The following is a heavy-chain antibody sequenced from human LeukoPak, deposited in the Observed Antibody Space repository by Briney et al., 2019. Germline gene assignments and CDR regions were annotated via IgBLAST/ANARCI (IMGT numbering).Heavy chain of an antibody. J-gene: IGHJ5*02. V-gene: IGHV1-18*01. CDR1: GYTFTNYG. Sequence: WASVKVSCKASGYTFTNYGISWVRQAPGQGVEWRGWISPYNGNINYAQKLQGRVTMTTDTSTTTAYMELRSLRSDDTAVYYCARGGVVPPAVVNWFGPWGQGTLVTVSS. CDR2: ISPYNGNI. CDR3: ARGGVVPPAVVNWFGP. D-gene: IGHD2-2*01.